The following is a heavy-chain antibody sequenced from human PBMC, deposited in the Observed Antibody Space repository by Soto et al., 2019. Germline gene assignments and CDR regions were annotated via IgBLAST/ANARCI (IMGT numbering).Heavy chain of an antibody. V-gene: IGHV1-3*01. D-gene: IGHD3-22*01. CDR1: GYTFTSYA. CDR2: INAGNGNT. J-gene: IGHJ4*02. CDR3: ARVGDYYDSSGYLDY. Sequence: ASVKVSCKASGYTFTSYAMHWARQAPGQRLEWMGWINAGNGNTKYSQKFQGRVTITRDTSASTAYMELSSLRSEDTAVYYCARVGDYYDSSGYLDYWGQGTLVTVSS.